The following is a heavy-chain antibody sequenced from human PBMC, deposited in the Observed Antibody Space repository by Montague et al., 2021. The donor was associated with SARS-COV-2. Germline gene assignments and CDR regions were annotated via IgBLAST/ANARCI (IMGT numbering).Heavy chain of an antibody. D-gene: IGHD3-10*01. Sequence: SETLSLTCAVHGTSFSGYYWNWIRQPPGKGPEWIGEINHGGSTKYSPPLKSRLTISADTSKNQFSLKLTSVAAADTAVYYCARLRDGVVPSPILGVGPYYSYYYMDVWGRGTTVTVSS. CDR2: INHGGST. J-gene: IGHJ6*03. V-gene: IGHV4-34*01. CDR1: GTSFSGYY. CDR3: ARLRDGVVPSPILGVGPYYSYYYMDV.